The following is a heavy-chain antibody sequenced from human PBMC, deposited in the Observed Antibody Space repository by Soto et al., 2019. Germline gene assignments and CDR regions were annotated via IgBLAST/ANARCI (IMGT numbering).Heavy chain of an antibody. V-gene: IGHV4-30-4*01. CDR3: ATMGTPVTGLYYFAQ. J-gene: IGHJ4*02. Sequence: SETLSLTCTVYGGSMSSGIYYWSSIRQPPGKGLECIGFTSYSGTTYYNTSLWSRVSMSVDTSKNQFSLHVNSVTAADTAVYYWATMGTPVTGLYYFAQWGQGTLVTVS. CDR1: GGSMSSGIYY. D-gene: IGHD4-17*01. CDR2: TSYSGTT.